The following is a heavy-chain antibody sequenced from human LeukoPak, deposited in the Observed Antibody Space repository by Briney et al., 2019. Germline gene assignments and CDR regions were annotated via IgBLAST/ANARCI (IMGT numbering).Heavy chain of an antibody. Sequence: GGSLRPSCAASGFSFSTYGMHWVRQAPGKGLEWVALIWNAGTNTYYADSVEGRFTISRDNSKNTLYLQMNSLRAEDTAVYYCAGDTPPGGDYYFDYWGQGTLVTVSS. V-gene: IGHV3-33*01. CDR1: GFSFSTYG. D-gene: IGHD3-16*01. CDR2: IWNAGTNT. J-gene: IGHJ4*02. CDR3: AGDTPPGGDYYFDY.